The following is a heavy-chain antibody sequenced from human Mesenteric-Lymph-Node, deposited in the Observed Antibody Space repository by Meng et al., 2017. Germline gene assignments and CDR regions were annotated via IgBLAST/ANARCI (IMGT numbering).Heavy chain of an antibody. CDR1: GGSFSGYY. J-gene: IGHJ4*02. D-gene: IGHD3-10*01. V-gene: IGHV4-34*01. CDR2: INHSGST. Sequence: GSLRLSCAVYGGSFSGYYWSWIRQPPGKGLEWIGEINHSGSTNYNPSLKSRVTISVDTSKNQFSLKLSSVTAADTAVYYCARGPGGSPRGYWGQGTLVTVSS. CDR3: ARGPGGSPRGY.